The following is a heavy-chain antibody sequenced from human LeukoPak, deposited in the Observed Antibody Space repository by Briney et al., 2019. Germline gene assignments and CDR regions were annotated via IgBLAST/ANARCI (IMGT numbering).Heavy chain of an antibody. Sequence: GESLKISCKGSGYSFTSHWIGWVRQMPGKGLEWMGIIYLGDSETRYGPSFQGQVTISADRSINTAYLQWSSLTASDTAMYYCARYSAARPGDYWGQGILVTVSS. D-gene: IGHD6-6*01. CDR1: GYSFTSHW. J-gene: IGHJ4*02. CDR2: IYLGDSET. V-gene: IGHV5-51*01. CDR3: ARYSAARPGDY.